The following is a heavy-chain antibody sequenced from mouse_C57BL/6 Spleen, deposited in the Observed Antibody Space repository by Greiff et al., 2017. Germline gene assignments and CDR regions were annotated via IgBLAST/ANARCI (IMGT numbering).Heavy chain of an antibody. J-gene: IGHJ4*01. Sequence: VQLQQSGPELVKPGASVKISCKASGYSFTDYNMNWVKQSNGKSLEWIGVINPNYGTTSYNQKFKGKATLTVDQSSSTTYMQLNSLTSADSAVYDCARGNDYPGAMGYWGQGTSVTVSS. CDR1: GYSFTDYN. CDR3: ARGNDYPGAMGY. CDR2: INPNYGTT. D-gene: IGHD2-4*01. V-gene: IGHV1-39*01.